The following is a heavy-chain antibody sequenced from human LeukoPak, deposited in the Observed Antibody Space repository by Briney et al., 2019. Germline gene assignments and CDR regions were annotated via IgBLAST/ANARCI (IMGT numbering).Heavy chain of an antibody. D-gene: IGHD4-17*01. CDR3: ARDSATVTPLGY. CDR1: GGTFSSYA. J-gene: IGHJ4*02. CDR2: IIPIFGTA. V-gene: IGHV1-69*13. Sequence: ASVKVSCKASGGTFSSYAISWVRQAPGQGLEWMGGIIPIFGTADYAQKFQGRVTITADESTSTAYMELSSLRSEDTAVYYCARDSATVTPLGYWGQGTLVTVSS.